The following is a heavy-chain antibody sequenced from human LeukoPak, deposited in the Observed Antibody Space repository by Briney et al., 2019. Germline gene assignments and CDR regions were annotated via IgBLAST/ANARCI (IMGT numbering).Heavy chain of an antibody. CDR1: VFPFNAYW. CDR3: ARSLPYGTTWYGRSDF. CDR2: IRQDGDTK. J-gene: IGHJ4*02. Sequence: GGSLRLSCAASVFPFNAYWMIWVRQAPWKGLEWVANIRQDGDTKYYVDSVKGRFTISRDNAMNSLYLQMNSLRAEDTAIYYCARSLPYGTTWYGRSDFWGQGTLATVSS. V-gene: IGHV3-7*03. D-gene: IGHD6-13*01.